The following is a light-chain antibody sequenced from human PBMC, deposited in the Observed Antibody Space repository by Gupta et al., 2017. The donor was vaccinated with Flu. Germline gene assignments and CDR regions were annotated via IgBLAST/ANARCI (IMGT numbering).Light chain of an antibody. CDR2: GAS. Sequence: ERATLSGRASQSISSSFLACYQQKPGQAPRLLIYGASRRATGIPDRFSGSGSGTDFTLTISRLEPEDFAVYYCQQSGSSPWTFGQGTKVEVK. V-gene: IGKV3-20*01. J-gene: IGKJ1*01. CDR1: QSISSSF. CDR3: QQSGSSPWT.